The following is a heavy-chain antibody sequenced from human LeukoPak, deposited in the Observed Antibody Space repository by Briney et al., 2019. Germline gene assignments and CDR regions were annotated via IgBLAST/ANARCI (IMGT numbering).Heavy chain of an antibody. CDR3: ARAAAVTNSWYYFDY. J-gene: IGHJ4*02. V-gene: IGHV4-30-4*01. Sequence: SQTLSPTCTVSGDSVSSGDHHWSWIRQPPGKGLEWIGYIRYGGSTYYNPSLKSRIIISVDMSKNQFSLSLNSLSAADSAVYFCARAAAVTNSWYYFDYWGQGTLVTVSS. CDR1: GDSVSSGDHH. D-gene: IGHD6-13*01. CDR2: IRYGGST.